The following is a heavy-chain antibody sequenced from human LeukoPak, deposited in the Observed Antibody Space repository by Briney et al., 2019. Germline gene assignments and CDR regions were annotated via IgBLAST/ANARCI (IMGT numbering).Heavy chain of an antibody. Sequence: PSETLSLTCTVSGGSISSYYWSWIRQPPGKGLEWIGYIYYSGSTNYNPSLKSRVTISVDTSKNQFSLKLSSVTAADTAVYYCARSGRGSYSSYFDYWGQGTLVTVSS. V-gene: IGHV4-59*01. CDR2: IYYSGST. CDR1: GGSISSYY. J-gene: IGHJ4*02. CDR3: ARSGRGSYSSYFDY. D-gene: IGHD1-26*01.